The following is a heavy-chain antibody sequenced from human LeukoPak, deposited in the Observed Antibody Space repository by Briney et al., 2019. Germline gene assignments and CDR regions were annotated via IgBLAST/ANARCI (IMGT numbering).Heavy chain of an antibody. CDR3: ARETQATSRYFDL. D-gene: IGHD1-26*01. CDR2: ISTTGVYI. J-gene: IGHJ2*01. Sequence: PGGSLRISCAASGFTFSSYTMVWVRQAPGKGLEWVSSISTTGVYIYTADSLKGRFTISRDNARNSLYLQMSSMRVDDTAVYLCARETQATSRYFDLWGRGTLVTVSS. V-gene: IGHV3-21*01. CDR1: GFTFSSYT.